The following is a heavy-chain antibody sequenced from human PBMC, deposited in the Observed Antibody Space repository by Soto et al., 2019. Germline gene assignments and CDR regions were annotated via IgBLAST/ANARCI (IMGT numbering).Heavy chain of an antibody. J-gene: IGHJ4*02. Sequence: PSETLSLTCAVSGGSISSGGYSWSWLRQHPGKGLEWIGYIYYSGSTDYNPSIKSRVTISVDTSKSQFSLKLSSVTAADTAVYYCARGGGVYYFDYWGQGTLVTVSS. CDR1: GGSISSGGYS. V-gene: IGHV4-61*08. CDR2: IYYSGST. CDR3: ARGGGVYYFDY. D-gene: IGHD2-8*02.